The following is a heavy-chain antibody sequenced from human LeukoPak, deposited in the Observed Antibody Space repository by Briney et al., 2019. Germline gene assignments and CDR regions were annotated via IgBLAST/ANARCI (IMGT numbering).Heavy chain of an antibody. CDR1: GGSINSYY. J-gene: IGHJ3*02. Sequence: SETLSLTCSISGGSINSYYWSLIRQPPGKGLEWIAYIKTGGNNKYNPSLKSRVTISVDTTKNQFSLKLSSVTAADTAVYYCARHMWNGKEDAFDNWGQGTIVTVSS. CDR3: ARHMWNGKEDAFDN. D-gene: IGHD1-1*01. CDR2: IKTGGNN. V-gene: IGHV4-4*09.